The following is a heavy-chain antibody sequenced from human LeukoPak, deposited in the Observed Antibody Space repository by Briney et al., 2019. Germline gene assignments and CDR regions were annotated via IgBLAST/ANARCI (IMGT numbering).Heavy chain of an antibody. V-gene: IGHV1-2*02. CDR3: ATVTGRILRRAFDI. CDR1: GSTFTGYY. D-gene: IGHD1-20*01. J-gene: IGHJ3*02. Sequence: ASVKVSCKASGSTFTGYYMHWVRQAPGQGLEWMGWINPNSGGTNYAQKFQGRVTMTRDTSISTAYMELSRLRSDDTAAYYCATVTGRILRRAFDIWGQGTMVTVSS. CDR2: INPNSGGT.